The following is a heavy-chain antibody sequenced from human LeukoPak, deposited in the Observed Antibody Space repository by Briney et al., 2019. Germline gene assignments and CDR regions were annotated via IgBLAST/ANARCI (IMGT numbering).Heavy chain of an antibody. J-gene: IGHJ4*02. Sequence: SETLSLTCAVYGGSFSGYYWSWIRQPPGKGLEWIGEINHSGSTNYNPSLKSRVTISVDTSKNQFSLKLSSVTAADTAVYYCARAPRRYSSSFDYFDYWGQGTLVTVSS. V-gene: IGHV4-34*01. CDR2: INHSGST. D-gene: IGHD6-13*01. CDR1: GGSFSGYY. CDR3: ARAPRRYSSSFDYFDY.